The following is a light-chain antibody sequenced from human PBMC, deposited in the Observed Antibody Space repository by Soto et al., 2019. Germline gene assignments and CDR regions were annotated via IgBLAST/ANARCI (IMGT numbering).Light chain of an antibody. V-gene: IGKV3-11*01. CDR1: PSVSSY. J-gene: IGKJ3*01. Sequence: EIVLTQSPAPLSLSPGERATLSCRASPSVSSYLAWYQQKPGQAPRLLLYEASNRATGIPDRFSGSGSGTDFTLPISSLEPEDFAVYYCQQRSNWLFTFGPGTKVDIK. CDR3: QQRSNWLFT. CDR2: EAS.